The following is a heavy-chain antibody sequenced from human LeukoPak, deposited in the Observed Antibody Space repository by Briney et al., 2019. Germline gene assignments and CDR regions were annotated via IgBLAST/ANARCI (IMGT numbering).Heavy chain of an antibody. Sequence: GGSLRLSCAASGFTFSSYWMSWVRQAPGKGLEWVANIKQDGSEKYYVDSVKGRFTISRDNAKNSLYLQMNSLRAEDTAVYYCARDLYRPYHSSSFIFDYWGQGTLVTVSS. CDR2: IKQDGSEK. J-gene: IGHJ4*02. D-gene: IGHD6-6*01. V-gene: IGHV3-7*01. CDR3: ARDLYRPYHSSSFIFDY. CDR1: GFTFSSYW.